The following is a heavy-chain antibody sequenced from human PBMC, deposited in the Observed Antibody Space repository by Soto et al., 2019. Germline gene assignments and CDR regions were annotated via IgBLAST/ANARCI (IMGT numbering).Heavy chain of an antibody. Sequence: PSETLSLTCTVSGGSISSYYWSWIRQPPGKGLEWIGYIYYSGSTNYNPSLKSRVTISVDTSKNQFSLKLGSVTAADTAVYYCARGVGLRFLEWLLFDYWGQGTLVTVSS. CDR2: IYYSGST. J-gene: IGHJ4*02. V-gene: IGHV4-59*01. D-gene: IGHD3-3*01. CDR1: GGSISSYY. CDR3: ARGVGLRFLEWLLFDY.